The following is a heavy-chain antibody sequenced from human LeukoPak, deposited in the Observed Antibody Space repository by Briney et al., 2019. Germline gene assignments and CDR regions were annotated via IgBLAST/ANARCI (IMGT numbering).Heavy chain of an antibody. CDR3: ARLWFGDGSDAFDI. Sequence: ASVKVSCKASGYTFTSYYMHWVRQAPGQGLEWMGWINPNSGGTNYAQKFQGWVTMTRDTSISTAYMELSRLRSDDTAVYYCARLWFGDGSDAFDIWGQGTMVTVSS. CDR1: GYTFTSYY. CDR2: INPNSGGT. J-gene: IGHJ3*02. D-gene: IGHD3-10*01. V-gene: IGHV1-2*04.